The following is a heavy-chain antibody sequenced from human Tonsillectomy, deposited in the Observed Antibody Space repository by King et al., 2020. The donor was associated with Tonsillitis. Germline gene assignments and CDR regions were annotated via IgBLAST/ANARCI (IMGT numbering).Heavy chain of an antibody. CDR2: IRYDGSNK. CDR1: GFTFSSYG. V-gene: IGHV3-30*02. CDR3: AKDQGYYESSGYYRGAFDI. Sequence: VQLVESGGGVVQPGGSLRLSCAASGFTFSSYGMHWVRQAPGKGLEWVAFIRYDGSNKYYADSVRGRFTISRDNSKNTLYLQMNSLRAEDTAVYYCAKDQGYYESSGYYRGAFDIGGQRTMVTGSS. J-gene: IGHJ3*02. D-gene: IGHD3-22*01.